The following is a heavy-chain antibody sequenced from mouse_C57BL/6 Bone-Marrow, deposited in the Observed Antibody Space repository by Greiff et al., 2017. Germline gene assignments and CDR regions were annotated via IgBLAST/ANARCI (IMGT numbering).Heavy chain of an antibody. CDR1: GYTFTDYC. Sequence: VQLQQSGAELVKPGASVKISCKASGYTFTDYCINWVKQRPGQGLEWIGKIGPGSGSTYYNEKFKGKATLTADKSSSTAYMQLSSLTSEDSAVYLGARGAGANYFDGWGKGTTLTVSS. CDR2: IGPGSGST. CDR3: ARGAGANYFDG. D-gene: IGHD3-3*01. V-gene: IGHV1-77*01. J-gene: IGHJ2*01.